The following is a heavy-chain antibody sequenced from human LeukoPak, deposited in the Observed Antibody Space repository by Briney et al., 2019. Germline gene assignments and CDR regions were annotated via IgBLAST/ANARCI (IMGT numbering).Heavy chain of an antibody. D-gene: IGHD5-24*01. V-gene: IGHV3-30-3*01. CDR1: GFTFSSYA. CDR2: ISYDGSNK. J-gene: IGHJ4*02. Sequence: AGRSLRLSCAASGFTFSSYAMHWVRQAPGKGLEWVAVISYDGSNKYYADSVKGRFTISRDNSKNTLYLQMNSLRAEDTAVYYCARANEDGYPFDYWGQGTLVTVSS. CDR3: ARANEDGYPFDY.